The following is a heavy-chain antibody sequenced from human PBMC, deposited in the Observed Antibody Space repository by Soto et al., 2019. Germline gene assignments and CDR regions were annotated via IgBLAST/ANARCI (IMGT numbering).Heavy chain of an antibody. Sequence: DVQLLESGGGLVQPGGSLRLSSAASGFGFSTYDMSWVRQAPGKGLEWVSVMSGSGSGTYYADSVKGRFTISRDNSKNTLYLQMNSLRAEDTAVYYCVRQAKLTTVTANVGYYYGLDVWGQGTTVTVSS. V-gene: IGHV3-23*01. CDR1: GFGFSTYD. J-gene: IGHJ6*02. CDR3: VRQAKLTTVTANVGYYYGLDV. D-gene: IGHD4-4*01. CDR2: MSGSGSGT.